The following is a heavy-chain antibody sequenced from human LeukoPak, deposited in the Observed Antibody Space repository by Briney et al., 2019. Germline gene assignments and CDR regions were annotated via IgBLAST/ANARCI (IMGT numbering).Heavy chain of an antibody. V-gene: IGHV3-21*01. J-gene: IGHJ4*02. CDR1: GFTFSSYS. CDR2: MRSSSSDI. CDR3: AKGSSWYYFDY. D-gene: IGHD6-13*01. Sequence: AGGSLRLSCAASGFTFSSYSMNWVRQAPGKGLEWVSSMRSSSSDIYYADSVKGRFTISRDNAKNSLYLQMNSLRAEDTAVYYCAKGSSWYYFDYWGQGTLVTVSS.